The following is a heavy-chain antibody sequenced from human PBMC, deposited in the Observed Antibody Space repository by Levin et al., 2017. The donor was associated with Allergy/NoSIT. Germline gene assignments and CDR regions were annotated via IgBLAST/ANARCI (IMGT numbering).Heavy chain of an antibody. V-gene: IGHV3-66*01. CDR2: IYSGGST. Sequence: QRGESLKISCAASGFTVSSNYMSWVRQAPGKGLEWVSVIYSGGSTYYADSVKGRFTISTDNSKNTLYLQMNSLRAEDTAVYYCARGTLVTSSNYQTCFDFWGQGTLVTVSS. CDR3: ARGTLVTSSNYQTCFDF. D-gene: IGHD2-2*01. CDR1: GFTVSSNY. J-gene: IGHJ4*02.